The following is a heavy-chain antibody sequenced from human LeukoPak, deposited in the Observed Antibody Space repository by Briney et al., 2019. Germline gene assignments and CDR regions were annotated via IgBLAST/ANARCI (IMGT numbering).Heavy chain of an antibody. CDR2: INHSGST. Sequence: SETLSLTCGVYGGSFNAYYWSWIRQPPGKGLEWIGEINHSGSTNYNPSLMSRVTMSVDTSKNQFSLKLTSVTAADTAVYYCARQRVGYSSGWYPRWFDPWGQGTLVTVSS. D-gene: IGHD6-19*01. J-gene: IGHJ5*02. CDR1: GGSFNAYY. CDR3: ARQRVGYSSGWYPRWFDP. V-gene: IGHV4-34*01.